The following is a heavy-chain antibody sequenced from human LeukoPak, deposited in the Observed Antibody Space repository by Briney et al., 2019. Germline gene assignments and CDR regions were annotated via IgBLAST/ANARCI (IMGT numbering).Heavy chain of an antibody. J-gene: IGHJ4*02. Sequence: GSLRLSCAASGFTFSSYDMSWVRQAQGKGLDWVSAISGSGGSTYYADSVKGRFTISRDNSKNTVYLQMNSLRAEDTAVYYCAKDRQSGTYFDYWGQGTLVTVSS. CDR1: GFTFSSYD. CDR2: ISGSGGST. V-gene: IGHV3-23*01. D-gene: IGHD1-26*01. CDR3: AKDRQSGTYFDY.